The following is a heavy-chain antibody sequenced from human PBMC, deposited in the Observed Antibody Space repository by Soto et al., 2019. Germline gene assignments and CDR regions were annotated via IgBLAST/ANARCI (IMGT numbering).Heavy chain of an antibody. D-gene: IGHD1-26*01. CDR1: GGSFSGYY. J-gene: IGHJ6*02. V-gene: IGHV4-34*01. CDR2: INHSGST. CDR3: ASVVLGATTDYYYGMDV. Sequence: QVQLQQWGAGLLKPSETLSLTCAVYGGSFSGYYWSWIRQPPGKGLEWIGEINHSGSTNYNPSLKSRVTISVDTSKNQFSLKLSSVTAADTAVYYCASVVLGATTDYYYGMDVWGQGTTVTVSS.